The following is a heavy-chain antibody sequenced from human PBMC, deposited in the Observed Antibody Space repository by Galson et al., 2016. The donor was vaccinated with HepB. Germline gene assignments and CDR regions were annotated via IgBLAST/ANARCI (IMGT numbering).Heavy chain of an antibody. CDR2: LSYDGSPQ. D-gene: IGHD1-1*01. Sequence: SLRLSCAASGFTFSIYGMHWVRQAPGKGLESVAVLSYDGSPQYYADSVKGRFTISRDNSKNLLFLQMDSLRADDTAMYYWAKDRDRTSCTSWLDPWGRGTLVSVSS. CDR3: AKDRDRTSCTSWLDP. J-gene: IGHJ5*02. CDR1: GFTFSIYG. V-gene: IGHV3-30*18.